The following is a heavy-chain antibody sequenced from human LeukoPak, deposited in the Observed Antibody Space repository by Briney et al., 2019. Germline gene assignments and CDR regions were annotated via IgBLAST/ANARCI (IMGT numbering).Heavy chain of an antibody. CDR3: AREGWELRTYYYYMDV. CDR1: GGSFSGYY. D-gene: IGHD1-26*01. CDR2: INHSGST. Sequence: KPSETLSLTCAVYGGSFSGYYWSWIRQPPGKGLEWIREINHSGSTNYNPSLKSRVTISVDTSKNQFSLKLSSVTAADTAVYYCAREGWELRTYYYYMDVWGKGTTVTVSS. J-gene: IGHJ6*03. V-gene: IGHV4-34*01.